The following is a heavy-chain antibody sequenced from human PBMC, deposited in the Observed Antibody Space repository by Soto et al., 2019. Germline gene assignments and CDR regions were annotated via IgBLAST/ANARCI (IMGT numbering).Heavy chain of an antibody. Sequence: GGSLRLSCAASGFTFSSYGMHWVRQAPGKGLEWVAFISYDGSNKYYADSVKGRFTISRDNSKNTLYLQMNSLRAEDTAVYYCAKDPFYYGSGTRLADYWGQGTLVTVSS. D-gene: IGHD3-10*01. CDR2: ISYDGSNK. J-gene: IGHJ4*02. V-gene: IGHV3-30*18. CDR3: AKDPFYYGSGTRLADY. CDR1: GFTFSSYG.